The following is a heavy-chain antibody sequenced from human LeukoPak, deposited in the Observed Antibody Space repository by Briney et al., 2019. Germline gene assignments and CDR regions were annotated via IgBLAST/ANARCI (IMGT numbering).Heavy chain of an antibody. Sequence: GGSLRLSCAASGYTFSSYGMHWVRQAPGKGLEWVAAISYDESNQSYADSVKGRFTISRDNSKNTLYLQMNSLRAEDTAVYYCAKARPTYMFRGVPLDVWGKGTTVPVSS. J-gene: IGHJ6*04. CDR3: AKARPTYMFRGVPLDV. V-gene: IGHV3-30*18. CDR1: GYTFSSYG. CDR2: ISYDESNQ. D-gene: IGHD3-10*01.